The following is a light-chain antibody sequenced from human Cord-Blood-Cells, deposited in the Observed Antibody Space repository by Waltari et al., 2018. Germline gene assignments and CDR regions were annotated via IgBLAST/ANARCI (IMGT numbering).Light chain of an antibody. CDR3: QSADSSGTYVV. J-gene: IGLJ2*01. Sequence: SYELTQPPSVSVSPGQTARITCSGDALPKQYAYWYQQTPGQAPVLVIYKDSERPAGIPELFSGSSSGTTVTLTISGGQAEDEADYYCQSADSSGTYVVFGGGTKLTVL. CDR2: KDS. V-gene: IGLV3-25*02. CDR1: ALPKQY.